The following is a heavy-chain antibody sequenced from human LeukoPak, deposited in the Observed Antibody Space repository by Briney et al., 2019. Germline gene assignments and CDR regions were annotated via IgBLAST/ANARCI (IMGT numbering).Heavy chain of an antibody. J-gene: IGHJ4*02. CDR2: RYYSGST. CDR3: FRAKAAIRYFDWSNPFDY. CDR1: VGSISSYY. D-gene: IGHD3-9*01. V-gene: IGHV4-59*08. Sequence: SETLSLTCTVSVGSISSYYCNWIRQPPGKGLERMGFRYYSGSTNYNSSHKSRVIMSVETIHNQYSLKLSYVTAAGSAVYYSFRAKAAIRYFDWSNPFDYWGQGTLVTVSS.